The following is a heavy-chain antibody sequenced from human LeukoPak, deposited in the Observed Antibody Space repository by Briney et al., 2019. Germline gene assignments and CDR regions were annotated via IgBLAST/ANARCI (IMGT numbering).Heavy chain of an antibody. CDR2: ISSSSSYI. V-gene: IGHV3-21*01. J-gene: IGHJ3*02. CDR1: GFTFSNYA. Sequence: GGSLRLSCAASGFTFSNYAMSWARQAPGKGLEWVSSISSSSSYIYYADSVKGRFTISRDNAKNSLYLQMNSLRAEDTAVYYCARDVIAYGTPDAFDIWGQGTMVTVSS. CDR3: ARDVIAYGTPDAFDI. D-gene: IGHD2-8*01.